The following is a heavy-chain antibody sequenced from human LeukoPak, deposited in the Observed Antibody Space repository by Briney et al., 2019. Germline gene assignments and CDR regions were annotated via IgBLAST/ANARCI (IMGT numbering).Heavy chain of an antibody. CDR2: IYRGGIT. V-gene: IGHV3-66*01. Sequence: GGSLRLSCAASGFFVSNNHMSWVRQAPGKGLEWVSVIYRGGITDYADAVKGRFAVSRDNSKNMLFPQINSLRAEDTAVYYCAREMGYSYAVWGQGTLVTVSS. CDR1: GFFVSNNH. D-gene: IGHD5-18*01. CDR3: AREMGYSYAV. J-gene: IGHJ4*02.